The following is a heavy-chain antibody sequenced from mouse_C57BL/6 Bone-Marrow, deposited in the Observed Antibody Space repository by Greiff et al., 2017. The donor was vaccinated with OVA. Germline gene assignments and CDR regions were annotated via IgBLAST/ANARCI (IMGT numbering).Heavy chain of an antibody. CDR3: ARGDGAY. CDR1: GFNFKDYY. CDR2: IDAEDGET. V-gene: IGHV14-2*01. Sequence: VQLQQSGAELVKPGASVKFSCTASGFNFKDYYMHWVRQTPEQGLEWIGRIDAEDGETKYAPKFQGQATITADTTSNTSYLQLSSLTAEDTSVYYSARGDGAYWGQGTLVTVSA. J-gene: IGHJ3*01.